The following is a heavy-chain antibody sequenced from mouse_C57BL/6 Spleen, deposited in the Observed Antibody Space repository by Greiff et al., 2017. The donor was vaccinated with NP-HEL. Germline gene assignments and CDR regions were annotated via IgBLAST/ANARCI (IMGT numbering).Heavy chain of an antibody. D-gene: IGHD2-3*01. CDR2: IDPSDSYT. V-gene: IGHV1-69*01. Sequence: QVQLQQPGAELVMPGASVKLSCKASGYTFTSYWMHWVKQRPGQGLEWIGEIDPSDSYTNYNQKFKGKSTLTVDKSSSTAYMQLSSLTSEDSAVYYCARGLLGQGYAMDYWGQGTSVTVSS. CDR3: ARGLLGQGYAMDY. J-gene: IGHJ4*01. CDR1: GYTFTSYW.